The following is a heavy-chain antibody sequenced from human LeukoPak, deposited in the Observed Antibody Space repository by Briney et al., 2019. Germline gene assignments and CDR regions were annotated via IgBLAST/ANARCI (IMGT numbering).Heavy chain of an antibody. CDR1: EFTFSSYN. CDR2: ISSSSKYI. Sequence: GGSLRLSCAASEFTFSSYNMNWVRQAPGKGLEWVSSISSSSKYIYYADSVKGRFTISRDNSKNTLYLQMNSLRPEDTAVYYCARVVVPAANLGGFDPWGQGTLVTVSS. V-gene: IGHV3-21*01. CDR3: ARVVVPAANLGGFDP. J-gene: IGHJ5*02. D-gene: IGHD2-2*01.